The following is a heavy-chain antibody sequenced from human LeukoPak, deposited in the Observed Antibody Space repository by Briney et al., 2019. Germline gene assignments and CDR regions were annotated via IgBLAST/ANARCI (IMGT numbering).Heavy chain of an antibody. CDR1: GGSISSGGYY. V-gene: IGHV4-31*02. D-gene: IGHD6-13*01. CDR2: IHYSGCT. J-gene: IGHJ5*02. CDR3: ARHDSIAAAGGFDP. Sequence: SQTLSLTCTVSGGSISSGGYYWSWIRQHPGKGLEWIGYIHYSGCTYYNPSLKSRVTISVDTSEKQFSLKLSSVTAADTAVYYCARHDSIAAAGGFDPWGQGTLVTVSS.